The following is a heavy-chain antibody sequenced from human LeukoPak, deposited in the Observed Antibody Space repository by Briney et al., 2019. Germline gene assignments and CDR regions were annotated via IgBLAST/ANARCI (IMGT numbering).Heavy chain of an antibody. CDR3: ARLSADSSSSRGFDY. V-gene: IGHV4-4*07. Sequence: SETLSLTCTVSGASISSYYWTWIRQPAGKGLEWIGRIYTSGSTNYNPSLKSRVAMSVDTSKNQFSLKLSSVTAADTAAYYCARLSADSSSSRGFDYWGQGALVTVSS. J-gene: IGHJ4*02. CDR2: IYTSGST. D-gene: IGHD2-2*01. CDR1: GASISSYY.